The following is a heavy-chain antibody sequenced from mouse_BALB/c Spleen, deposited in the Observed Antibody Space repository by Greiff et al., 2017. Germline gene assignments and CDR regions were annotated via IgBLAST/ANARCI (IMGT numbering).Heavy chain of an antibody. V-gene: IGHV1-9*01. D-gene: IGHD2-2*01. CDR1: GYTFSSYW. CDR3: ARYGYDAGYYAMDY. Sequence: QVQLKQSGAELMKPGASVKISCKATGYTFSSYWIEWVKQRPGHGLEWIGEILPGSGSTNYNEKFKGKATFTADTSSNTAYMQLSSLTSEDSAVYYCARYGYDAGYYAMDYWGQGTSVTVSS. J-gene: IGHJ4*01. CDR2: ILPGSGST.